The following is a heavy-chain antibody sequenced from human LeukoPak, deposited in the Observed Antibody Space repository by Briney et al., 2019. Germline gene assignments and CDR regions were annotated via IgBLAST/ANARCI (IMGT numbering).Heavy chain of an antibody. V-gene: IGHV3-11*04. D-gene: IGHD6-19*01. J-gene: IGHJ6*02. CDR1: GFSFSDYY. CDR3: ARDLSEPHWYSSGWSLDV. Sequence: GGSQRLSCAASGFSFSDYYVSWIRQAPGKGLECVSYISSRGTTIYYADSVKGRFTISRDNAKNSLYLQMSSLRAEDTAVYYCARDLSEPHWYSSGWSLDVWGQGTTVTVSS. CDR2: ISSRGTTI.